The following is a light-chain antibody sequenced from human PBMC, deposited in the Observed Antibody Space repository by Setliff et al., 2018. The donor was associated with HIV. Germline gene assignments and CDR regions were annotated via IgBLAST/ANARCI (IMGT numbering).Light chain of an antibody. J-gene: IGLJ1*01. CDR3: QSYDSSLRGV. CDR2: LNS. V-gene: IGLV1-40*01. Sequence: QSVLTQPPSVSGAPGQRVTISCTGSSSNIGAGYDVHWYQQLPGTVPRLLIYLNSNRPSGVPDRFSGSKSGTSASLAITGLQAEDEADYYCQSYDSSLRGVFGTGTKVTVL. CDR1: SSNIGAGYD.